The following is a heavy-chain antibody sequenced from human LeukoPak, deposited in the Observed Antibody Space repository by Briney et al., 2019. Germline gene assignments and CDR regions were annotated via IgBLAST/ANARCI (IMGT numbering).Heavy chain of an antibody. D-gene: IGHD3-16*01. J-gene: IGHJ4*02. CDR3: ATLRSVNE. CDR1: GFTFSSYA. Sequence: GGSLRLSCAASGFTFSSYAITWVRQAPGKGLEWVSGISGGGGSTYYADSVKGRFTISRDNSKNTLYLQMNSLRAEDTAVYYCATLRSVNEWGQGTLVTVSS. CDR2: ISGGGGST. V-gene: IGHV3-23*01.